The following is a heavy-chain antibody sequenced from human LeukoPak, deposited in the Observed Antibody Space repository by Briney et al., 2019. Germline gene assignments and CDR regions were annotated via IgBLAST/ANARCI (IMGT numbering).Heavy chain of an antibody. J-gene: IGHJ3*02. CDR1: GGSISSYY. D-gene: IGHD3-10*01. Sequence: SETLSLTCTVSGGSISSYYWSWIRQPPGKGLEWIGYIYYSGSTNYNPSLKSRVTISVDTSKNQFSLKLSSVTAADTAVYYCAREGSESDAFDIGGQGTMVTVSS. CDR2: IYYSGST. CDR3: AREGSESDAFDI. V-gene: IGHV4-59*01.